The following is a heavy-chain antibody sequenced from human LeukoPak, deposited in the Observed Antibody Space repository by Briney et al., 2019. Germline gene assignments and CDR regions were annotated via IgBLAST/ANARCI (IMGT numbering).Heavy chain of an antibody. Sequence: GGSLRLSCAASGFTFSSYAMHWVRQAPGKGLEWVAVISYDGSNKYYADSVKGRFTISRDNSKNTLYLQMNSLRAEDTAVYYCARQAKVTTLGYFDYWGQGTLVTVSS. D-gene: IGHD4-23*01. CDR3: ARQAKVTTLGYFDY. J-gene: IGHJ4*02. V-gene: IGHV3-30*04. CDR1: GFTFSSYA. CDR2: ISYDGSNK.